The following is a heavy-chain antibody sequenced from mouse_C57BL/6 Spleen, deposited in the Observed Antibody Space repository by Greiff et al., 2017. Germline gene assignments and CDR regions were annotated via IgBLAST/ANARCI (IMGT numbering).Heavy chain of an antibody. CDR3: ARGGTGYFDV. CDR1: GYTFTSYW. CDR2: IDPSDSYT. J-gene: IGHJ1*03. Sequence: QVQLQQPGAELVKPGASVKLSCKASGYTFTSYWMQWVKQRPGQGLEWIGEIDPSDSYTNYNQKFKGKATLTVDTSSSTAYMQLSSLTSEDSAVYCCARGGTGYFDVWGTGTTVTVSS. D-gene: IGHD2-14*01. V-gene: IGHV1-50*01.